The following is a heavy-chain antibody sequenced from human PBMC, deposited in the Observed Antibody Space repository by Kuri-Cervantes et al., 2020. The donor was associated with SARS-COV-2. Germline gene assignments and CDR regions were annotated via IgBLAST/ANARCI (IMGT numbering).Heavy chain of an antibody. D-gene: IGHD2-15*01. Sequence: GESLKISCEASGFILGSYGMTWVRQAPGKGLQWVSSTSAGGGRTDYADSVKGRFTISRDNSKKMVFLQMDKLRDEDAALYYCARVVAAAGRLWFDPWGQGTPVTVSS. CDR1: GFILGSYG. J-gene: IGHJ5*02. CDR2: TSAGGGRT. CDR3: ARVVAAAGRLWFDP. V-gene: IGHV3-23*01.